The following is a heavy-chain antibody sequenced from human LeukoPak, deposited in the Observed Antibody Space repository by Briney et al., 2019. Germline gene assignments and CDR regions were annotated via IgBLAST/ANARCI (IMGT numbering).Heavy chain of an antibody. CDR2: INHSGST. V-gene: IGHV4-34*01. Sequence: SETLSLTCAVYGESFSGYYWVWIRQPPGKGLEWIGEINHSGSTKYNPSLESRVIISVDTSKNQFSLKLSSVTAADTAVYYCARVVVVTARDSFDIWGQGTMVTVSS. CDR3: ARVVVVTARDSFDI. CDR1: GESFSGYY. J-gene: IGHJ3*02. D-gene: IGHD2-21*02.